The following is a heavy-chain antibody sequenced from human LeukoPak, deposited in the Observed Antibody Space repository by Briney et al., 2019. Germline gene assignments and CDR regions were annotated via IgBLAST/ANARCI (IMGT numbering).Heavy chain of an antibody. CDR2: ISSSGSTI. Sequence: GGSLRLSCTVSGFTVSSNSMSWVRQAPGKGLEWVSYISSSGSTIYYADSVKGRFTISRDNAKNSLYLQMNSLRAEDTAVYYCARAIAVAGTFDYWGQGTLVTVSS. D-gene: IGHD6-19*01. J-gene: IGHJ4*02. V-gene: IGHV3-11*01. CDR1: GFTVSSNS. CDR3: ARAIAVAGTFDY.